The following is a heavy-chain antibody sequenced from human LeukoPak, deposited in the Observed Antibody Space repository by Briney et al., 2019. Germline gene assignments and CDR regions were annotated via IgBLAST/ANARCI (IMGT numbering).Heavy chain of an antibody. CDR1: GGPFSGYY. CDR2: INHSGSA. Sequence: SETLSLTCAVYGGPFSGYYWSWIRQPPGKGLEWIGEINHSGSANYNPSLKSRVTISVDMSKNQFSLKLSSVTAADTAVYYCAREGGPYRPLDYSGQGTLVTVAS. J-gene: IGHJ4*02. CDR3: AREGGPYRPLDY. V-gene: IGHV4-34*01.